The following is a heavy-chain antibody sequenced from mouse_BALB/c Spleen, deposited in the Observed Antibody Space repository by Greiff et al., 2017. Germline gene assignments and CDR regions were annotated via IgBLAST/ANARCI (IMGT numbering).Heavy chain of an antibody. J-gene: IGHJ1*01. CDR3: ARRPFDV. CDR1: GFTFSSYA. Sequence: EVMLVESGGGLVKPGGSLKLSCAASGFTFSSYAMSWVRQTPEKRLEWVATISSGGSYTYYPDSVKGRFTISRDNAKNTLYLQMSSLRSEDTAMYYCARRPFDVWGAGTTVTVSS. CDR2: ISSGGSYT. V-gene: IGHV5-9-1*01.